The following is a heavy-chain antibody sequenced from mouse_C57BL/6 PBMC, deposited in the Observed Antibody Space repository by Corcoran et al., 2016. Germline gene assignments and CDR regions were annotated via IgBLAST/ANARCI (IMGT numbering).Heavy chain of an antibody. Sequence: EVQLQQSGPELVKPGASVKISCKASGYTFNDYYMNWVKQSHGQSLEWIGDINPNNGGTSYNQKFKGKATLTVDKSSSTAYMELRSLTSEDSAVYYCARQEPSYYAMDYWGQGTSVTVSS. CDR3: ARQEPSYYAMDY. J-gene: IGHJ4*01. CDR1: GYTFNDYY. CDR2: INPNNGGT. V-gene: IGHV1-26*01.